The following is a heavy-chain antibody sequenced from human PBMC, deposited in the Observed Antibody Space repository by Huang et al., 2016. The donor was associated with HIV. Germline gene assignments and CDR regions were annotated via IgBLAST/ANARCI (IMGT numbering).Heavy chain of an antibody. Sequence: QVQLQESGPGLVKPSETLSLTCTVSGGSISPHYWSWIRQPPGKGLEWIGSIDYSGSTNYSPSRESRVTILLDTSKNQFSLRVNAVTAADTAMYYCARDHHDFWRGYRRMYFFDHWGQGTLVTVSS. V-gene: IGHV4-59*11. CDR1: GGSISPHY. CDR2: IDYSGST. J-gene: IGHJ4*02. CDR3: ARDHHDFWRGYRRMYFFDH. D-gene: IGHD3-3*01.